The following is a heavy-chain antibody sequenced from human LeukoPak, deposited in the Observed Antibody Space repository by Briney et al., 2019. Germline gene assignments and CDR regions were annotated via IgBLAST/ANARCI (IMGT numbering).Heavy chain of an antibody. Sequence: SETLSLTCTLSAGSISRHYWSWVRHSPGKGLEWIGYIYNSVRTNYNPSLKSRVTISVDTSENQFSLKLSSVTAADTAVYYCARGTSLTTFLFDFWGQGTLVTVSS. D-gene: IGHD4/OR15-4a*01. V-gene: IGHV4-59*11. CDR1: AGSISRHY. J-gene: IGHJ4*02. CDR3: ARGTSLTTFLFDF. CDR2: IYNSVRT.